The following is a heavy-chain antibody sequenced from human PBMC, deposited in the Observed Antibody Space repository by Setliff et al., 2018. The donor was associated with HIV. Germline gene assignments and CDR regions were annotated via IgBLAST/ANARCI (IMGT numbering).Heavy chain of an antibody. CDR2: IKQDGSEK. J-gene: IGHJ4*02. Sequence: PGGSLRLSCATSGFNFTTYWMSWVRQAPGKGLEWVANIKQDGSEKYYVDSVRGRFTISRDNANNSLYLQMRHLRAEDTALYYCARDTAAAPGPDLDYWGQGTLVTVSS. CDR3: ARDTAAAPGPDLDY. CDR1: GFNFTTYW. V-gene: IGHV3-7*01. D-gene: IGHD6-13*01.